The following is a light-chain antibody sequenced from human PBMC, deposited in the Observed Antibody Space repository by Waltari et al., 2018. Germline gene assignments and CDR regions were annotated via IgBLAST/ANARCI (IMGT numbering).Light chain of an antibody. CDR1: QDISTG. CDR3: QQYYSLSF. J-gene: IGKJ3*01. Sequence: DIQMTQSPSSLSASVGDRVVITCRASQDISTGVAWYQQKPGKAPKLLISGASGVESGVPSRFSGSGSGTDFTLTISSLQPEDFATYFCQQYYSLSFFGPGTKVDVE. CDR2: GAS. V-gene: IGKV1-NL1*01.